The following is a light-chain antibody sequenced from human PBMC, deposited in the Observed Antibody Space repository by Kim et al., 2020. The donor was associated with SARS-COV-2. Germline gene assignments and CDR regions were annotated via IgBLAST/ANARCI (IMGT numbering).Light chain of an antibody. CDR2: DAS. Sequence: DIQMTQSPSSLTASVGDRVTITCQASQDIVNYLNWYQQRPGKAPKLLIYDASTLETGVPSRFSGGGYGTDFTLTISSLQPEDVATYYCQQYDNLPLTFGGVTKVDIK. CDR1: QDIVNY. CDR3: QQYDNLPLT. J-gene: IGKJ4*01. V-gene: IGKV1-33*01.